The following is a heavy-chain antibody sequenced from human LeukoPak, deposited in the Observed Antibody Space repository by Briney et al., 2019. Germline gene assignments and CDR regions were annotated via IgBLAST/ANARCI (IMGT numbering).Heavy chain of an antibody. V-gene: IGHV4-39*07. CDR2: ISYSGTT. Sequence: SETLSLTCTASGGSISSTSYHWGWIRQPPGKGLEWIGSISYSGTTYYNPSLKSRVTISVDTSKNQFSLKLNSVTAADTAVYYCARDPDFWSGYYNFDYWGQGTLVTVSS. CDR3: ARDPDFWSGYYNFDY. J-gene: IGHJ4*02. CDR1: GGSISSTSYH. D-gene: IGHD3-3*01.